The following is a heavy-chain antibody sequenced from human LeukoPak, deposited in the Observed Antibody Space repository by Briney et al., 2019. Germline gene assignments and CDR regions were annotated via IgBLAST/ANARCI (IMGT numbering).Heavy chain of an antibody. J-gene: IGHJ6*03. CDR2: IYYSGST. D-gene: IGHD6-25*01. CDR1: GGSISSGGYY. Sequence: PSQTLSLTCTVSGGSISSGGYYWSWIRQHPGKGLEWIGYIYYSGSTYYNPSLKSRVTISVDTSKNQFSLKLSSVTAADTAVYYCARETRPLDYYYYYMDVWGKGTTFTVSS. CDR3: ARETRPLDYYYYYMDV. V-gene: IGHV4-31*03.